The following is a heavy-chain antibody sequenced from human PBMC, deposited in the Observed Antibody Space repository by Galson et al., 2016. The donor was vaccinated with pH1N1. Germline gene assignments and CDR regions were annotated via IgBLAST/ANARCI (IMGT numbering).Heavy chain of an antibody. CDR3: ATGPSPDY. J-gene: IGHJ4*02. CDR2: INPRDSYT. CDR1: ASSFTSYW. Sequence: QSGAEVKEPGESLTISCKGSASSFTSYWISWVRQMPGKGLEWMGRINPRDSYTDYSPSFQGHVTISTDESNSTAYLKWSTLKASDTAIYYCATGPSPDYWGQGTLVIVSS. V-gene: IGHV5-10-1*01.